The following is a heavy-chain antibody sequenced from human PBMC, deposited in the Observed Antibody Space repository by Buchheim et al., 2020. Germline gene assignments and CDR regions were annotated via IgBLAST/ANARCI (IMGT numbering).Heavy chain of an antibody. Sequence: EVQLVESGGGLVQPGGSLRLSCAAAGFTLSNYWMHWVRQTPGKGLVWVSRINRDGSSTRYADSVRGRFTISRDNAKKTLYLQMNSLRAEDTAVYYCARAKGLDLDYWGQGTL. V-gene: IGHV3-74*01. CDR2: INRDGSST. CDR3: ARAKGLDLDY. CDR1: GFTLSNYW. D-gene: IGHD6-19*01. J-gene: IGHJ4*02.